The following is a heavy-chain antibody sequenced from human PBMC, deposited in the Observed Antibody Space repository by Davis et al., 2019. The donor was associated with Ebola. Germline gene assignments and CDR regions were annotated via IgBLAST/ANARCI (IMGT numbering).Heavy chain of an antibody. CDR3: ASTQTFDY. Sequence: GESLKISCAVSGFTIGNYWMSWARQAPGKGLEWVANIKQDGSEKNYVDSVKGRFTIFRDNTKSSLHLQMNSLTVDDTAVYYCASTQTFDYWGQGALVTVSP. CDR2: IKQDGSEK. CDR1: GFTIGNYW. J-gene: IGHJ4*02. V-gene: IGHV3-7*01.